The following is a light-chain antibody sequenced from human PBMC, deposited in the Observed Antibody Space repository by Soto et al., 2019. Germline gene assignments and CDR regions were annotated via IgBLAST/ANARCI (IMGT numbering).Light chain of an antibody. CDR3: LQDSTYPWP. J-gene: IGKJ1*01. CDR1: QDSGND. CDR2: AAS. Sequence: IRMTQSPSSLSASVRDRVTITCRASQDSGNDLGWYQQKPGKAPNLLIYAASSLRSGVPSRFSGSGSVTHFALTDICLQAEDSATDFCLQDSTYPWPFGQGTQVEIK. V-gene: IGKV1-6*02.